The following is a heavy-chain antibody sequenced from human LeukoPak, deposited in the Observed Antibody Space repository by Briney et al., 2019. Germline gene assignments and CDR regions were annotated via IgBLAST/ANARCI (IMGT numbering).Heavy chain of an antibody. CDR3: VSFYETY. J-gene: IGHJ4*02. D-gene: IGHD2-2*01. V-gene: IGHV3-74*01. CDR1: GNYW. CDR2: VNGDGSWT. Sequence: GGSLRLSCAASGNYWMHWVRQAPGKGLVWVSHVNGDGSWTTYADSVKGRFTISKDNAKNTVYLQMNNLRAEDTAVYYCVSFYETYWGRGTLVTVSS.